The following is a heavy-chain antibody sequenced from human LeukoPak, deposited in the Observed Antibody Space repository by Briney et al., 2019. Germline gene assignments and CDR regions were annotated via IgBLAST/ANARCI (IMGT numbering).Heavy chain of an antibody. J-gene: IGHJ3*02. CDR1: GGSFSTSSYY. V-gene: IGHV4-39*07. CDR3: AREDVLLWFGEPRGAFDI. Sequence: SETLSLTCTVSGGSFSTSSYYWGWIRQPPGKGLEWIGSIYYTGSTYYNPSLKSRVTISVDTSKKQFSLKVSSVTAADTAVYYCAREDVLLWFGEPRGAFDIWGQGTMVTVSS. D-gene: IGHD3-10*01. CDR2: IYYTGST.